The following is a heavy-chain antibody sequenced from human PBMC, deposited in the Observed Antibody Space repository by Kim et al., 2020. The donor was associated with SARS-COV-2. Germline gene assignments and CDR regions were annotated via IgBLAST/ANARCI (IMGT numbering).Heavy chain of an antibody. Sequence: ASVKVSCKASGYTFTSFGISWVRQAPGQGLEWMGWISAYNGNTDYAQKVQGRVTWTTDTSTSTAYMELRSLRSDDTAVYYCARTPAWSDSGGYYDYWGQGTLVTVSS. CDR3: ARTPAWSDSGGYYDY. CDR1: GYTFTSFG. CDR2: ISAYNGNT. D-gene: IGHD3-22*01. J-gene: IGHJ4*02. V-gene: IGHV1-18*01.